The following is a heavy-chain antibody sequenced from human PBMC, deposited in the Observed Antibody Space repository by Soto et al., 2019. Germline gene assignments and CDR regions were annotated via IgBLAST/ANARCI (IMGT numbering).Heavy chain of an antibody. Sequence: ASVKVSCKASGYTFTSYGISWVRQAPGQGLEWMGWISAYNGNTNYAQKLQGRVTMTTDTSTSTAYMELRSLRSDDTAVYYCATAPDFDWTPYYGMDVWGQGTTVTVSS. D-gene: IGHD3-9*01. V-gene: IGHV1-18*01. CDR3: ATAPDFDWTPYYGMDV. CDR1: GYTFTSYG. J-gene: IGHJ6*02. CDR2: ISAYNGNT.